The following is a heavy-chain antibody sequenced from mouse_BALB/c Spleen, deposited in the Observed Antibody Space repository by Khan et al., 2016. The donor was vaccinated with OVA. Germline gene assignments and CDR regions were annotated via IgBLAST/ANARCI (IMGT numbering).Heavy chain of an antibody. CDR2: ISYDGSN. D-gene: IGHD2-1*01. CDR1: GYSITSGYY. CDR3: ASKSYGKGAY. Sequence: QLQESGPGLVKPSQSLSLTCSVTGYSITSGYYWNWIRQFPGNRLEWMGYISYDGSNNYNPSLKNRISITRDTSKKQFFLKLNSVTTEDTATYYCASKSYGKGAYWGQGTLVTVSA. V-gene: IGHV3-6*02. J-gene: IGHJ3*01.